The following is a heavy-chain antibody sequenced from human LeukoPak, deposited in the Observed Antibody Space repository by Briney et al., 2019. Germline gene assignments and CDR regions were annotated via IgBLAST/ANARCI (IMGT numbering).Heavy chain of an antibody. CDR2: INHSGST. J-gene: IGHJ4*02. CDR1: GGSFSGYY. D-gene: IGHD3-10*01. Sequence: PSETLSLTCAVYGGSFSGYYWSWIRQPPGKGLEWIGEINHSGSTNYNPSLKSRVTMSVDTSKNQFSLNLSSVTAADTAVYYCARLGGENFWGQGTLVTVSS. V-gene: IGHV4-34*01. CDR3: ARLGGENF.